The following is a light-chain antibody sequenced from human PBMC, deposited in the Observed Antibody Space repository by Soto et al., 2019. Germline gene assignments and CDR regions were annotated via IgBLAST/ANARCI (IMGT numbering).Light chain of an antibody. V-gene: IGKV3-20*01. Sequence: EIVLTQSPGTLSLSPGERATLSCRASQSVDSTYIAWYQQKPGQAPRLLIYGASSRATGIPDRFSGSGSGADFTLTISRLEPEDFAVYYCQHYGSSRFTLGPGTKVDI. CDR1: QSVDSTY. J-gene: IGKJ3*01. CDR3: QHYGSSRFT. CDR2: GAS.